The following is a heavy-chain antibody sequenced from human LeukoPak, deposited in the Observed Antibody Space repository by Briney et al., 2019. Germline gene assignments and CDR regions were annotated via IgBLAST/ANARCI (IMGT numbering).Heavy chain of an antibody. Sequence: GGSLRLSCAASGFDFSDYWMSWVRQAPGKGLEWVANIKDDGSGNNYVDSVKGRFTISRDNAKNLMYLQMNSMRDEDTAVYYCARGGSFDLNRCFDYWGQGALVTVSS. D-gene: IGHD6-13*01. V-gene: IGHV3-7*01. CDR3: ARGGSFDLNRCFDY. CDR1: GFDFSDYW. J-gene: IGHJ4*02. CDR2: IKDDGSGN.